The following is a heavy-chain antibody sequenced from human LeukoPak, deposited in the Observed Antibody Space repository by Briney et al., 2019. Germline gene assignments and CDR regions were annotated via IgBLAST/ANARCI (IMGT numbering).Heavy chain of an antibody. Sequence: SETLSLTCTVSGGSISSSNYYWAWIRQPPGKGLEWIGSIYYSGSTYYNPSLKSRVTISVDTSKNQFSLKLGSVTAADTAVYYCARGGRQNYYDSSGYYVDPPHGDYWGQGTLVTVSS. V-gene: IGHV4-39*01. D-gene: IGHD3-22*01. CDR3: ARGGRQNYYDSSGYYVDPPHGDY. J-gene: IGHJ4*02. CDR2: IYYSGST. CDR1: GGSISSSNYY.